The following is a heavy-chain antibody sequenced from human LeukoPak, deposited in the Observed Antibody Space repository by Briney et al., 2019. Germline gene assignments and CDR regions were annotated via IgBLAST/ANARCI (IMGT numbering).Heavy chain of an antibody. CDR1: GYTFTSYY. CDR2: INPSGGST. D-gene: IGHD6-13*01. V-gene: IGHV1-46*01. CDR3: AREEQLVMRY. Sequence: ASVKVSCKASGYTFTSYYMHWVRQAPGQGLEWMGIINPSGGSTTYTQEFQGRVTMTRDTSTSTVYMELSSLRSEDTAVYYCAREEQLVMRYWGQGTLVTVSS. J-gene: IGHJ4*02.